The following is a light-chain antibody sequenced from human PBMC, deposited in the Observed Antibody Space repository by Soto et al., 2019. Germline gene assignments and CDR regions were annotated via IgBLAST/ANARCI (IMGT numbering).Light chain of an antibody. J-gene: IGKJ1*01. CDR1: QGISSY. V-gene: IGKV1-8*01. Sequence: ALRMTQSPSSFSASTGDRVTITCRASQGISSYLAWYQQKPGKAPKLLIYAASTLQSGVPSRFSASGSGTDFTLTISCLQSEDFATYYCQQYYSYPQTFGQGTKVEIK. CDR3: QQYYSYPQT. CDR2: AAS.